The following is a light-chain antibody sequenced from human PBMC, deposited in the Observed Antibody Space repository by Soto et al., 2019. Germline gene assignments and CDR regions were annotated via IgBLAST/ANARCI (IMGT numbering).Light chain of an antibody. CDR1: QSISSY. J-gene: IGKJ4*02. CDR3: QQSYTPLT. CDR2: AAS. V-gene: IGKV1-39*01. Sequence: DIQMTQSPSSLSASVGDRVTITCRASQSISSYLNWYQQKPGKAPKLLIYAASSLQSGVPSRFSGSGSGTDFTLTISSQQPEEVATYYCQQSYTPLTFGGGTKVEIK.